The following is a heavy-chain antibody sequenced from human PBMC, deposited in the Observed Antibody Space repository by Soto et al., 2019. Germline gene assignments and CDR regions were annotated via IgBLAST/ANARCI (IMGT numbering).Heavy chain of an antibody. V-gene: IGHV4-30-2*01. D-gene: IGHD3-22*01. CDR3: ARAGITMIVADAFDI. CDR2: IYHSGST. J-gene: IGHJ3*02. CDR1: GGSISSGGYS. Sequence: SETPDIGCAVSGGSISSGGYSGSWIRQPPGKGLEWIGYIYHSGSTYYNPSLKSRVTISVDRSKNQFSLKLSSVTAADTAVYYCARAGITMIVADAFDIWGQGTMVTVSS.